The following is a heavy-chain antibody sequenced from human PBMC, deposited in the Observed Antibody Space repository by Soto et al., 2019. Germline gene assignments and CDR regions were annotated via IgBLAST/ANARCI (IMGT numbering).Heavy chain of an antibody. CDR1: GYSFTSYW. V-gene: IGHV5-10-1*01. D-gene: IGHD6-6*01. CDR3: ARYPIAGRPSGDYVMDV. CDR2: IDPSDSYT. Sequence: PGESLKISCKGSGYSFTSYWISWVRQMPGKGLEWMGRIDPSDSYTNYSQSFQGHVTISADKSISTAYLQWSSLKASDTAMYYCARYPIAGRPSGDYVMDVWGQGTTVPVYS. J-gene: IGHJ6*02.